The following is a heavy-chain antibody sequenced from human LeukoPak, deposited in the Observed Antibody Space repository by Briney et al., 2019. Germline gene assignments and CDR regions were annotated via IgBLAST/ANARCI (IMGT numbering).Heavy chain of an antibody. CDR1: GYTFTSYY. J-gene: IGHJ4*02. D-gene: IGHD3-16*01. CDR2: ISPNSGST. CDR3: TSDYTDVFMAPFEY. Sequence: ASVKVSCKASGYTFTSYYIHWVRQAPGQGLEWMGTISPNSGSTTYAQKFQGRVTLTRVTSTKTVYMELSSLKSEDTAVFYCTSDYTDVFMAPFEYWGQGTLVSVSS. V-gene: IGHV1-46*01.